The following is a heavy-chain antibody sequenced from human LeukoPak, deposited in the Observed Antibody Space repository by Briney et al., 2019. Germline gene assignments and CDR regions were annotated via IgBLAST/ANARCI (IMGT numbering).Heavy chain of an antibody. D-gene: IGHD6-13*01. V-gene: IGHV5-51*01. J-gene: IGHJ4*02. CDR1: GYSFTSYW. CDR3: ARSSLAAAGIFDY. CDR2: IYPGDSDT. Sequence: GESLKISCQGSGYSFTSYWIGWVRQIPGKGLEWMGIIYPGDSDTRYSPSFQGQVTISADKSISTAYLQWSSLKASDTAMYYCARSSLAAAGIFDYWGQGTLVTVSS.